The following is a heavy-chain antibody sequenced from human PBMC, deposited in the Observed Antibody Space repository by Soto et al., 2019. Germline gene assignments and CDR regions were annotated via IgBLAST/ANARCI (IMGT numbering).Heavy chain of an antibody. D-gene: IGHD2-15*01. V-gene: IGHV1-18*01. J-gene: IGHJ4*02. Sequence: ASVKVSCKASGYTFTSYGISWVRQAPGQGLEWMGWISAYNGNTNYAQKLQGRVTMTTDTSTSTAYMELRSLRSDDTAVYYCARAQGARYCSGGSCPPWELPRALEYWGQGTLVIGS. CDR1: GYTFTSYG. CDR2: ISAYNGNT. CDR3: ARAQGARYCSGGSCPPWELPRALEY.